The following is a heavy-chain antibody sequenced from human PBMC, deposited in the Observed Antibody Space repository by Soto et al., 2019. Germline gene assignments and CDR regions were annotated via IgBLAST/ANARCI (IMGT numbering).Heavy chain of an antibody. CDR2: ISAYNGNT. D-gene: IGHD4-17*01. CDR1: GYTFTSYG. CDR3: ARVAWATVTQYYFDY. J-gene: IGHJ4*02. V-gene: IGHV1-18*01. Sequence: ASVKVSCKASGYTFTSYGISWVRQAPGQGLEWMGWISAYNGNTNYAQKLQGRVTMTTDTSTSTAYMELRSLRSDDTAVYYCARVAWATVTQYYFDYWGQGTLVTVS.